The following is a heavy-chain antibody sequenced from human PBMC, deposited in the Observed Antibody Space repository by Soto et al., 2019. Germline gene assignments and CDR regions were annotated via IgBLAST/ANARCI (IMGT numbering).Heavy chain of an antibody. J-gene: IGHJ6*03. D-gene: IGHD1-7*01. V-gene: IGHV6-1*01. CDR2: TYYRSRWYN. Sequence: SQTLSLTCAISGDSVSSNNAAWNWIRQSPSRGLEWLGRTYYRSRWYNDYAVSVKSRVTVNPDTSKNQFSLQLTSVTPEDTAVYYCAGTTSHYWYYMDVWGKGTTVTVSS. CDR3: AGTTSHYWYYMDV. CDR1: GDSVSSNNAA.